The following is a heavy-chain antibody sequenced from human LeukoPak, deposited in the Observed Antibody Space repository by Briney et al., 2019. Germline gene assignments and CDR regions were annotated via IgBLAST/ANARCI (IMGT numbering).Heavy chain of an antibody. CDR1: GGSISSGGYY. V-gene: IGHV4-30-2*01. J-gene: IGHJ4*02. Sequence: SQTLSLTCTVSGGSISSGGYYWSWIRQPPGKGLEWIGYIYHSGSTYYNPSLKSRVTISVDRSKNQFSLKLSSVTAADMAVYYCARASDVVVVPAAVMFDYWGQGTLVTVSS. D-gene: IGHD2-2*01. CDR2: IYHSGST. CDR3: ARASDVVVVPAAVMFDY.